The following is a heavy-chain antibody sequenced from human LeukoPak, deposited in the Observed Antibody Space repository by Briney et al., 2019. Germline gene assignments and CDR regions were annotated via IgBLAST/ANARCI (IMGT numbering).Heavy chain of an antibody. Sequence: SETLSLTCTVSGYSISSGYYWGWIRQPPGKGLEWIGSIYHSGSTYYNPSLKSRVTISVDTSKNQFSLKLSSVTAADTAVYYCARQVPAGVVYYGMDVWGQGTTVTVSS. CDR2: IYHSGST. D-gene: IGHD2-2*01. CDR1: GYSISSGYY. V-gene: IGHV4-38-2*02. CDR3: ARQVPAGVVYYGMDV. J-gene: IGHJ6*02.